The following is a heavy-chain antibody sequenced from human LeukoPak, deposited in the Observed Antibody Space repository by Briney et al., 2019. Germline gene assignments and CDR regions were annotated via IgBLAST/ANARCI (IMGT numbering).Heavy chain of an antibody. D-gene: IGHD5-24*01. CDR1: DGSISTYY. CDR2: IYYSGST. V-gene: IGHV4-59*01. Sequence: PSETLSLTCTVSDGSISTYYWSWIRQPPGKGLEWIGYIYYSGSTNYNPSPKSRVTISVDTSKNQFSLKLSSVTAADTAVYYCARVSKMATITPLFDYWGQGTLVTVSS. J-gene: IGHJ4*02. CDR3: ARVSKMATITPLFDY.